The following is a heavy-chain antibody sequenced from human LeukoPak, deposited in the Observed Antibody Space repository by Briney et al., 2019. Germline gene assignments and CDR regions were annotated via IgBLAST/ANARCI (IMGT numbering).Heavy chain of an antibody. CDR1: GGTFSSYA. V-gene: IGHV1-8*02. D-gene: IGHD3-3*01. Sequence: ASVKVSCKASGGTFSSYAISWVRQATGQGLEWMGWMNPNSGDTGYAQKFQGRVTMTRNTSISTAYMELSSLRSEDTAVYYCARGALVLRFLEWLSTYYYYYGMDVWGQGTTVTVSS. CDR2: MNPNSGDT. J-gene: IGHJ6*02. CDR3: ARGALVLRFLEWLSTYYYYYGMDV.